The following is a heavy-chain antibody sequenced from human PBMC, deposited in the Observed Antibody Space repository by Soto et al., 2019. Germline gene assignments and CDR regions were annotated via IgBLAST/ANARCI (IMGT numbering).Heavy chain of an antibody. CDR1: GGTFSSYT. V-gene: IGHV1-69*08. CDR3: AREEYYYGSRAFFDY. Sequence: QVQLVQSGAEVKKPGSSVKVSCKASGGTFSSYTISWVRQAPGQGLEWMGRIISILGIANYAQKFEGRVTTTAAKSTSTAYMELSSLRSEDTAVYYCAREEYYYGSRAFFDYWGQGTLVTVSS. CDR2: IISILGIA. J-gene: IGHJ4*02. D-gene: IGHD3-10*01.